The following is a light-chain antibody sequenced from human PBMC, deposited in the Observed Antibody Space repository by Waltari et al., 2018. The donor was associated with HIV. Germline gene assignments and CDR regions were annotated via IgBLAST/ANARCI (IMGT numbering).Light chain of an antibody. J-gene: IGLJ1*01. CDR3: CSYAGSSIYYV. CDR1: SSDVGYYNY. Sequence: QSALTQPASVSGSPGQSITISCTGTSSDVGYYNYVSWYQQYPGKAPKLMIYDVTKRPSGVSNLFSGSKSGNTASLTISGLQAEDEADYYCCSYAGSSIYYVFGTGTKVTVL. V-gene: IGLV2-23*02. CDR2: DVT.